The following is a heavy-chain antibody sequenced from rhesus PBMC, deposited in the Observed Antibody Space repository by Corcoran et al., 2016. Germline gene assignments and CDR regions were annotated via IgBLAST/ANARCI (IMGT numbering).Heavy chain of an antibody. J-gene: IGHJ6*01. CDR1: GGSISSNY. CDR2: IYGCSGST. CDR3: AREPYSSWSYGLDS. D-gene: IGHD6-13*01. Sequence: QVQPQESGPGLVKPSETLSLTCAAFGGSISSNYWIWTRQPPGTGLEWIGRIYGCSGSTSYNPSLTSRVTSSTDSSKNQFSLKLSSVTAADTAVYYCAREPYSSWSYGLDSWGQGVVVTVSS. V-gene: IGHV4-147*01.